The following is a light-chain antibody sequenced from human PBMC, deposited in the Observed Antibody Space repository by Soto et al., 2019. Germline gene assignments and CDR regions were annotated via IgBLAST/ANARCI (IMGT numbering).Light chain of an antibody. J-gene: IGLJ1*01. V-gene: IGLV1-44*01. Sequence: QSVLTQPPSASGTPGRRVVISCSGSSSNIGSNTVNWYQQLPGTAPKLLIYSNNHRPSGVPDRFSGSKSGTSASLAISGLQSDDEADYYCGAWDDSLNGYVFATGTKLTVL. CDR2: SNN. CDR1: SSNIGSNT. CDR3: GAWDDSLNGYV.